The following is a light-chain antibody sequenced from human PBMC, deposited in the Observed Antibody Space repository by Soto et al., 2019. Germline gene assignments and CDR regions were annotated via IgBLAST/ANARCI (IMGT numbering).Light chain of an antibody. CDR3: QQSYSTPIT. CDR1: QRISSY. Sequence: DIQMTQSPSSLSASVGARVTISCRASQRISSYLNWYQQKPGKAPKLLISAASSLKSGVPSRFSGSGSGTDFTLTINSVQPEDFATYYCQQSYSTPITFGQGTRLEIK. CDR2: AAS. V-gene: IGKV1-39*01. J-gene: IGKJ5*01.